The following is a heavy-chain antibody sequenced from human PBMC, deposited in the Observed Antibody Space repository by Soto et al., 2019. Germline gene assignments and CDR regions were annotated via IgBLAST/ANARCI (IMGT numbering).Heavy chain of an antibody. J-gene: IGHJ4*02. D-gene: IGHD5-12*01. CDR3: ARTLGGYDFLADY. CDR2: ISSSSSYI. Sequence: GGSLRLSCAASGFTFSSYSMNWVRQAPGKGLEWVSSISSSSSYIYYADSVKGRFTISRDNAKNSLYLQMNSLRAEDTAVYYCARTLGGYDFLADYWGQGTLVTVSS. CDR1: GFTFSSYS. V-gene: IGHV3-21*01.